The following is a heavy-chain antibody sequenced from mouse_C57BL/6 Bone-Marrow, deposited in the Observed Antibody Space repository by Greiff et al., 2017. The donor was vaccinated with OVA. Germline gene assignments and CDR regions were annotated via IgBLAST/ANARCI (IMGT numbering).Heavy chain of an antibody. Sequence: EVKLQESGPELVKPGASVKISCKASGYSFTGYYMNWVKQSPEKSLEWIGEINPSTGGTTYNQKFKAKATLTVDKSSSTAYMQLKSLTSEDSAVYYCAREGDGYYPYYFDYWGQGTTLTVSS. J-gene: IGHJ2*01. CDR3: AREGDGYYPYYFDY. D-gene: IGHD2-3*01. CDR1: GYSFTGYY. CDR2: INPSTGGT. V-gene: IGHV1-42*01.